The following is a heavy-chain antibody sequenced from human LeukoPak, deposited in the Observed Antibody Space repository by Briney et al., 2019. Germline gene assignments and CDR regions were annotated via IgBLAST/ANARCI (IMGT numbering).Heavy chain of an antibody. J-gene: IGHJ4*02. CDR1: GGTFSSYA. CDR2: IIPIFGTA. CDR3: ARMTAARPFDY. V-gene: IGHV1-69*13. D-gene: IGHD6-6*01. Sequence: EASVKVSCKASGGTFSSYAISWVRQAPGQGLEWMGGIIPIFGTANYAQKFQGRVTITADESTSTAYMELSSLRSEDTAVYYCARMTAARPFDYWGQGTLVTVSS.